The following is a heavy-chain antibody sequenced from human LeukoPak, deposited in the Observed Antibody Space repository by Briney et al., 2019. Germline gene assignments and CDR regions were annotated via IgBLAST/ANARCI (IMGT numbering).Heavy chain of an antibody. V-gene: IGHV4-59*01. CDR2: IYYTGST. Sequence: SETLSLTCTVSSASFSSSYWTWIRQPPGKGLEWIGCIYYTGSTNYNPSLRSRVTISVDTSKNQFSPTLSSVTAADTAVYYCARDRRYSYGSLDYWGQGTLVTVSS. D-gene: IGHD5-18*01. J-gene: IGHJ4*02. CDR1: SASFSSSY. CDR3: ARDRRYSYGSLDY.